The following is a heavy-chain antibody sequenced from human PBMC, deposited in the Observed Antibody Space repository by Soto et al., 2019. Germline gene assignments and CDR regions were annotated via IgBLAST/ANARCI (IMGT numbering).Heavy chain of an antibody. CDR2: IYYTGRT. Sequence: SETLSLTCTVSGDSTSSDDYYWSWIRQPPGKGLEWVGYIYYTGRTSYNPSLESRLTISIDTSKNHFSLKLSSVSAADTAVYHCARDRSNSPDYFDYWGQGALVTVSS. CDR1: GDSTSSDDYY. CDR3: ARDRSNSPDYFDY. J-gene: IGHJ4*02. V-gene: IGHV4-30-4*01. D-gene: IGHD6-6*01.